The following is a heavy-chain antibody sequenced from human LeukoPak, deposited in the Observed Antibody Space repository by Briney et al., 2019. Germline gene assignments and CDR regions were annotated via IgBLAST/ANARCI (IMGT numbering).Heavy chain of an antibody. CDR3: ARGNGSGSPIDY. D-gene: IGHD3-10*01. CDR2: IYSNGNT. V-gene: IGHV4-4*07. J-gene: IGHJ4*02. Sequence: PSETLSLTCTVSGGSISNYFRSWIRQPAGKGLEWIGRIYSNGNTNYNPSLKSRLTMSIDTSKNQFSLRLTSVTAADTAVFYCARGNGSGSPIDYWGQGTLVTVSS. CDR1: GGSISNYF.